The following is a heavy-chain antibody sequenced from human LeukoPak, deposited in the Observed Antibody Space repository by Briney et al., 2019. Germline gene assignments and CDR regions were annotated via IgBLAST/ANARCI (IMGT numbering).Heavy chain of an antibody. Sequence: PSETLSLTCTVSGGSISSSSYYWGWIRQPPGKGLEWIGSIYYSGSTYYNPSLKSRVTISVDTSKNQFSLKLSSVTAADTAAYYCASGGESHDYGDLAFDYWGQGTLVTVSS. V-gene: IGHV4-39*07. J-gene: IGHJ4*02. D-gene: IGHD4-17*01. CDR3: ASGGESHDYGDLAFDY. CDR1: GGSISSSSYY. CDR2: IYYSGST.